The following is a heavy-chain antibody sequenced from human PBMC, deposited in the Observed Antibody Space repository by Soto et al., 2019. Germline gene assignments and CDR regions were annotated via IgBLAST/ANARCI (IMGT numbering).Heavy chain of an antibody. D-gene: IGHD1-7*01. J-gene: IGHJ4*02. V-gene: IGHV3-49*03. Sequence: EVQLVESGGGLVQPGRSLRLSCTASGFTFGDYAMSWFRQAPGKGLEWVGFIRSKAYGGTTEYAASVKGRFTISRDDSKSIAYLQMNSLKTEDTAVYYCTRTYNWNYRMISPAFDYWGQGTLVTVSS. CDR2: IRSKAYGGTT. CDR1: GFTFGDYA. CDR3: TRTYNWNYRMISPAFDY.